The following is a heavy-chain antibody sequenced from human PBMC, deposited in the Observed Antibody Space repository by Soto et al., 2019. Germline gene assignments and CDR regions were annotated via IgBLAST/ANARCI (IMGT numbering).Heavy chain of an antibody. V-gene: IGHV4-61*08. Sequence: SETLSLTCTVSGGSVSSGDYFWSWLRQSPGKRLEWIAYIYYSGSTNYNPSPKSRATISVDTSKSQVSLTLTSMTAADAALYYCARSTNYYYYGCDVWGQGTAVTVSS. J-gene: IGHJ6*02. CDR2: IYYSGST. D-gene: IGHD2-2*01. CDR3: ARSTNYYYYGCDV. CDR1: GGSVSSGDYF.